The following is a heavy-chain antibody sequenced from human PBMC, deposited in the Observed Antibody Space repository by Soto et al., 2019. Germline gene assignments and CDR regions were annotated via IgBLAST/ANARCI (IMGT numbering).Heavy chain of an antibody. CDR1: GFTFSTYW. CDR3: ARGRYYGSGRLIAFDS. CDR2: INQYGSEK. Sequence: GGSLRLSCAASGFTFSTYWMTWVRQAPGQGLEWVANINQYGSEKYYVDSVKGRFTICRDNAKNSLYLQMSSLRAEDTAVYYCARGRYYGSGRLIAFDSWGQGTMVTVSS. V-gene: IGHV3-7*01. J-gene: IGHJ3*02. D-gene: IGHD3-10*01.